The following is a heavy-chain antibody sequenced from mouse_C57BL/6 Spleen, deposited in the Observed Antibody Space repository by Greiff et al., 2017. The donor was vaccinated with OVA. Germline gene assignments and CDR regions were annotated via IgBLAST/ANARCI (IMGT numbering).Heavy chain of an antibody. CDR2: IDPNSGGT. J-gene: IGHJ4*01. V-gene: IGHV1-72*01. CDR1: GYTFTSYW. CDR3: ASLAYYYGSSPYAMDY. D-gene: IGHD1-1*01. Sequence: VKLMESGAELVKPGASVKLSCKASGYTFTSYWMHWVKQRPGRGLEWIGRIDPNSGGTKYNEKFKSKATLTVDKPSSTAYMQLSSLTSEDSAVYYDASLAYYYGSSPYAMDYWGQGTSVTVSS.